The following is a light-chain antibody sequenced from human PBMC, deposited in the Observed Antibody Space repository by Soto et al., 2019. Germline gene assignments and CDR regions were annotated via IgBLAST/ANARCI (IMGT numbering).Light chain of an antibody. CDR1: SSNIGDNP. Sequence: QAVVTQPPSASGTPGQRVTISCSGSSSNIGDNPVNWYQQVPGAAPKLLIYINDQRPSGVPDRFSGSKSGTSASLAISGLQPEDEADYYCATWDSALSAGVFGGGTKLTVL. CDR3: ATWDSALSAGV. CDR2: IND. V-gene: IGLV1-44*01. J-gene: IGLJ3*02.